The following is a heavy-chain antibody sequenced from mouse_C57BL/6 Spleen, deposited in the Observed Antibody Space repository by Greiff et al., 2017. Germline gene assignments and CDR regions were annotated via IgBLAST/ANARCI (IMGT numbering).Heavy chain of an antibody. V-gene: IGHV1-82*01. CDR1: GYAFSSSW. J-gene: IGHJ4*01. Sequence: QVQLQQSDAELVKPGASVKISCKASGYAFSSSWMNWVKQRPGKGLEWIGRIYPGDGDTNYNGKFKGKATLTADKSSSTAYMQLSSLTSEDSAVYFCARIPSMDYWGQGTSVTVSS. CDR3: ARIPSMDY. CDR2: IYPGDGDT. D-gene: IGHD5-1-1*01.